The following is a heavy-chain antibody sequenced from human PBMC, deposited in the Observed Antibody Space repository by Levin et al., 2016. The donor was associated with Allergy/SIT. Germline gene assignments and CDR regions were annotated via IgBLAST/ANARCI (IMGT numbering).Heavy chain of an antibody. CDR3: AKDRKSVRGVIMNYFDY. CDR2: ISYDGSNK. J-gene: IGHJ4*02. D-gene: IGHD3-10*01. Sequence: SLKISCAASGFTFSSYGMHWVRQAPGKGLEWVAVISYDGSNKYYADSVKGRFTISRDNSKNTLYLQMNSLRAEDTAVYYCAKDRKSVRGVIMNYFDYWGQGTLVTVSS. CDR1: GFTFSSYG. V-gene: IGHV3-30*18.